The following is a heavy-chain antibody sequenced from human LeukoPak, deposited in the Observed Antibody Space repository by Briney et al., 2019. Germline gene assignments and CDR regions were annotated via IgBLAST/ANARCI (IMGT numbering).Heavy chain of an antibody. Sequence: GGSLRLSCAASGFTFSSYAMHWVRQAPGKGLEWVAVISYDGSNKYYADSVKGRFTISRDNSKNTLYLQMNGLRAEDTAVYYCARDQGAAAGFYYLDYWGQGTLVTVSS. J-gene: IGHJ4*02. V-gene: IGHV3-30-3*01. CDR2: ISYDGSNK. CDR3: ARDQGAAAGFYYLDY. D-gene: IGHD6-13*01. CDR1: GFTFSSYA.